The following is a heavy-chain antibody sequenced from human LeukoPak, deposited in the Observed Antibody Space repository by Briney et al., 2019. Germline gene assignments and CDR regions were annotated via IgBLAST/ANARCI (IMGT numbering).Heavy chain of an antibody. Sequence: GGSLRLSCAASEFTFGDSAIHWVRQRPGKGLEWVSLISANGGSTSYADSVKGRFTISRDNSKSSLYLQMNSLRPEDTALYYCAKDPDYGGNSRYGMDVWGQGTTVTVSS. J-gene: IGHJ6*02. CDR1: EFTFGDSA. CDR2: ISANGGST. CDR3: AKDPDYGGNSRYGMDV. V-gene: IGHV3-43*02. D-gene: IGHD4-23*01.